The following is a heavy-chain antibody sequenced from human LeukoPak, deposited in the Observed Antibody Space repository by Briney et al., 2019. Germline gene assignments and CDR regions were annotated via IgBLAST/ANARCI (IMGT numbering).Heavy chain of an antibody. CDR2: INLSGGST. CDR1: GYTFTSYY. D-gene: IGHD3-9*01. Sequence: ASVKVSCKASGYTFTSYYMHWVRQAPGQGLEWMGIINLSGGSTSYAQKFQGRVTMTRDTSTSTAYMELRSLRSDDTAVYYCAREYSDWLLPSLDYWGQGTLVTVSS. V-gene: IGHV1-46*01. J-gene: IGHJ4*02. CDR3: AREYSDWLLPSLDY.